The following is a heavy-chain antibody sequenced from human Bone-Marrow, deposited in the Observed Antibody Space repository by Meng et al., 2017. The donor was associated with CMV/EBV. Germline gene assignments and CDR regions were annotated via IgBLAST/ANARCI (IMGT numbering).Heavy chain of an antibody. D-gene: IGHD2-2*02. V-gene: IGHV3-72*01. CDR3: ARGPVEYCSSTSCYRFNAFNI. CDR2: TRNKANSYTT. J-gene: IGHJ3*02. CDR1: GFTFSDHY. Sequence: GGSLRLSCAASGFTFSDHYMDWVRQAPGKGLEWVGRTRNKANSYTTEYAASVKGRFTIPRDDSKNSLYLQMNSLKTEDTAVYYCARGPVEYCSSTSCYRFNAFNIWGQGTMVTVSS.